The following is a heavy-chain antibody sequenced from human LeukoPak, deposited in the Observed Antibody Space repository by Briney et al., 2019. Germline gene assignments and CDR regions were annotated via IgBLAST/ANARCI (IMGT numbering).Heavy chain of an antibody. V-gene: IGHV3-48*01. CDR1: GFTFSNYA. CDR2: ISSSSSTI. D-gene: IGHD3-22*01. Sequence: GGSLRLSCAASGFTFSNYAMHWVRQAPGKGLEWVSYISSSSSTIYYADSVKGRFTISRDNAKNSLYLQMNSLRAEDTAVYYCARDFHRRLYDSSAYHPYWGQGTLVTVSS. CDR3: ARDFHRRLYDSSAYHPY. J-gene: IGHJ4*02.